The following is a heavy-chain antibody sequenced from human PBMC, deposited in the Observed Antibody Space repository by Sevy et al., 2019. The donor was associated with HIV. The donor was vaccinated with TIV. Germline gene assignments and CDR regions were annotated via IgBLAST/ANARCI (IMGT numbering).Heavy chain of an antibody. Sequence: GGSLRLSCAASGFTFSSYSVNWVRQAPGKGLEWVSSISGLSNYIYYADSVQGRFTISRDNAKNSLYLQMNSLTDEDTAVYYCARDETWDAFDIWGQGTMVTVSS. J-gene: IGHJ3*02. CDR2: ISGLSNYI. CDR3: ARDETWDAFDI. V-gene: IGHV3-21*01. CDR1: GFTFSSYS.